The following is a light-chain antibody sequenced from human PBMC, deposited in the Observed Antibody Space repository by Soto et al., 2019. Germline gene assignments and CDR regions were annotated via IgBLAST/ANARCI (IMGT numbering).Light chain of an antibody. CDR1: QSISTF. Sequence: DIQMTQSPSSLSASVGDRVTITCRASQSISTFLNWYQQKPGKAPKLLISDASSLQSGVPSRFSGSGSGTDFTLTISSLQPEDFATYYCQQSYTIPITFGGGSKVETK. CDR3: QQSYTIPIT. CDR2: DAS. J-gene: IGKJ4*01. V-gene: IGKV1-39*01.